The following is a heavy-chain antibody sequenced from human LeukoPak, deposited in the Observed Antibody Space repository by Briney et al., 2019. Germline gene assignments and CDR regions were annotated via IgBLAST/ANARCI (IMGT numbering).Heavy chain of an antibody. CDR1: GYTFTGYY. D-gene: IGHD1-26*01. CDR2: INPNSGGT. CDR3: ARLYSGSYYEGGAFDI. J-gene: IGHJ3*02. Sequence: GASVKVSCNASGYTFTGYYMHWVRQAPGQGLEWMGWINPNSGGTNYAQKFQGWVTMTRDTSISTAYMELSRLRSDDTAVYYCARLYSGSYYEGGAFDIWGQGTMVTVSS. V-gene: IGHV1-2*04.